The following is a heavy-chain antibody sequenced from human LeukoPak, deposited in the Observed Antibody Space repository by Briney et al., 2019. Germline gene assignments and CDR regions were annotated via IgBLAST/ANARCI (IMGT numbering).Heavy chain of an antibody. V-gene: IGHV1-24*01. CDR1: GYTLTELS. J-gene: IGHJ4*02. Sequence: ASVKVSCKVSGYTLTELSMHWVRQAPGKGLEWMGGFDPEDGETIYAQKFQGRVTMTEDTSTDTAYMELSSLRSEDTAVYYCAPLVVVPAAEIHFDYWGQGTLVTVSS. CDR2: FDPEDGET. CDR3: APLVVVPAAEIHFDY. D-gene: IGHD2-2*01.